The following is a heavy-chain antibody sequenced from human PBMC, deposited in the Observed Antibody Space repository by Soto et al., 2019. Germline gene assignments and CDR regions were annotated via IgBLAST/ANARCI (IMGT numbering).Heavy chain of an antibody. Sequence: XGSMTLSFAASGFTFSSYCMHGVRQAPGKGLEWVAVISYDGRNKVYADSVKGRFTLSRDNSRNTVYLQMNSLRVDDTAVYYCAKWAPTYNDFWSGLGTSGMDVWGQGTTVTVSS. V-gene: IGHV3-30*18. CDR3: AKWAPTYNDFWSGLGTSGMDV. D-gene: IGHD3-3*01. CDR2: ISYDGRNK. J-gene: IGHJ6*02. CDR1: GFTFSSYC.